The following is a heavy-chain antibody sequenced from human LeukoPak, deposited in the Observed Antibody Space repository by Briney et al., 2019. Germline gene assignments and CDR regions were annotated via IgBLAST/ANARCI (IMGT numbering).Heavy chain of an antibody. V-gene: IGHV4-59*08. Sequence: SETLSLTCTVSRDSISSYSWSWIRQPPGKGLEWIGDIYSSGTTKYNPSLKSRVTISVDMCRNQFSLKLTSVTAADTAVYYCARLIYGSGSYYKDYWGQGTLVTVSS. D-gene: IGHD3-10*01. CDR2: IYSSGTT. J-gene: IGHJ4*02. CDR3: ARLIYGSGSYYKDY. CDR1: RDSISSYS.